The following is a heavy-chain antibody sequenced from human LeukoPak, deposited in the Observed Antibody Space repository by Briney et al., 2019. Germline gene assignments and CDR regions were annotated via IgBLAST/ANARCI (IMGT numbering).Heavy chain of an antibody. CDR2: IYYSGST. CDR3: ASVAYCGGDCYLAYFDY. Sequence: SQTLSLTRTVPGGSISSGGYYWSWIRQHPGKGLEWIGYIYYSGSTYYNPSLKSRVTISVDTSKNQFSLKLSSVTAADTAVYYCASVAYCGGDCYLAYFDYWGQGTLVTVSS. V-gene: IGHV4-31*03. D-gene: IGHD2-21*02. J-gene: IGHJ4*02. CDR1: GGSISSGGYY.